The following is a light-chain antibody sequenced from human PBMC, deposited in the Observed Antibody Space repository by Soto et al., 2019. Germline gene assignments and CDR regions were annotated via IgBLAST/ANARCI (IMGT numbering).Light chain of an antibody. CDR3: QQYNNWPPWT. V-gene: IGKV1-5*01. Sequence: DIQIAQFPSTLCAPLGERVTVTLRASQSISSWLAWYQQKPGKAPKLLIYDASSLESGVPSRFSGSGSGTEFTLTISSLQSEDFAVYYCQQYNNWPPWTFGQGTKVDIK. CDR1: QSISSW. CDR2: DAS. J-gene: IGKJ1*01.